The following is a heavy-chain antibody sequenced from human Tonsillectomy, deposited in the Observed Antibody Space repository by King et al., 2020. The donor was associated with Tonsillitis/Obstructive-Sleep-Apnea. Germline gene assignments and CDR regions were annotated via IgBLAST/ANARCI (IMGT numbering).Heavy chain of an antibody. V-gene: IGHV4-39*01. Sequence: LQLQESGPGLVKPSETLSLTCTVSGGSISSSRYYWGWIRQPPGKGLEWFGTIYYSGTTTYIPSLKSRVTISLDTSKNQFSLKWRSVTAADTAVYYCARGGYDFWRDTYYYMDVWGKGTTVTVSS. CDR3: ARGGYDFWRDTYYYMDV. CDR2: IYYSGTT. J-gene: IGHJ6*03. CDR1: GGSISSSRYY. D-gene: IGHD3-3*01.